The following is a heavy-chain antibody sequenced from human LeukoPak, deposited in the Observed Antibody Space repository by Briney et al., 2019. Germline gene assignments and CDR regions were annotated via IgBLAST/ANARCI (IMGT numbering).Heavy chain of an antibody. D-gene: IGHD2-21*02. J-gene: IGHJ4*02. CDR1: GYTFTGYY. V-gene: IGHV1-2*02. CDR2: INPNTGDT. Sequence: ASVKVSCKASGYTFTGYYIHWVRQAPGQGLEWMGWINPNTGDTNYAQKFQGRVTMTRDTSISTAYMELSRLRSDDTAVYYCARDRLLFRFDYWGQGTLVTVPS. CDR3: ARDRLLFRFDY.